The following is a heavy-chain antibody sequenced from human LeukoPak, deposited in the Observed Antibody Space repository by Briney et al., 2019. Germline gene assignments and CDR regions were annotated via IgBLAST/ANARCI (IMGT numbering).Heavy chain of an antibody. J-gene: IGHJ4*02. CDR3: ARVVVYYFDY. D-gene: IGHD2-15*01. Sequence: SETLSLTCTVSGGSISGYYWSWIRQPPGKGLEWIGYIYYSGSTNYNPSLKSRVTISVDTSKNQFSLKLSSVTAADTAVYYCARVVVYYFDYWGQGTLVTLSS. CDR2: IYYSGST. CDR1: GGSISGYY. V-gene: IGHV4-59*01.